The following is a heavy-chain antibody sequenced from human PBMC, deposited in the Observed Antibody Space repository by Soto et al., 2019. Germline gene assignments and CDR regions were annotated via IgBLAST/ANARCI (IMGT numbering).Heavy chain of an antibody. J-gene: IGHJ6*02. CDR1: GGSISSSSYY. V-gene: IGHV4-39*01. Sequence: KPSETLSLTCTVSGGSISSSSYYWGWIRQPPGKGLEWIGSIYYSGSTYYNPSLKSRVTISVDTSKNQFSLKLSSVTAADTAVYYCARTYPPGYYYGMDVWGQGTTVTVSS. CDR2: IYYSGST. CDR3: ARTYPPGYYYGMDV. D-gene: IGHD3-10*01.